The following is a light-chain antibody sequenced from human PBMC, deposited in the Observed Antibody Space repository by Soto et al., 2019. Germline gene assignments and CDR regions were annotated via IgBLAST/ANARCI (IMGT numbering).Light chain of an antibody. V-gene: IGKV3-15*01. J-gene: IGKJ2*01. CDR3: QQYNNWPPYT. CDR1: QSVSSN. Sequence: EIVMTQSPATLSVSPGERATLSCRASQSVSSNLACYQQKLGQAPRLLIYGASTRATGIPARFSGSGSGTEFTRPISSLQSEYFAVYCCQQYNNWPPYTFGQGTKLEIK. CDR2: GAS.